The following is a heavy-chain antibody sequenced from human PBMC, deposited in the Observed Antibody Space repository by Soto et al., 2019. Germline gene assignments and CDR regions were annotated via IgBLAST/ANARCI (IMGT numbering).Heavy chain of an antibody. V-gene: IGHV1-69*13. CDR3: ARDHGCSSTSCRRSLFDY. D-gene: IGHD2-2*01. CDR2: IIPIFGTA. J-gene: IGHJ4*02. Sequence: SVKVSCKASGGTFSMYAISWVRQAPVQWLEWMGGIIPIFGTANYAQKFQGRVTITADESTSTAYMELSSLRSEDTAVYYCARDHGCSSTSCRRSLFDYWGQGTLVTVSS. CDR1: GGTFSMYA.